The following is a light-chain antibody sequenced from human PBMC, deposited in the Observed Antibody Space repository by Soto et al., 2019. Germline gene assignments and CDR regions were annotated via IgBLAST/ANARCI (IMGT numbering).Light chain of an antibody. J-gene: IGLJ2*01. Sequence: QSVLTQPPSASGSPGQSVTISCTGTSSDVGGYNYVSWYRQHPGKAPKLLISEVSKRPSGVPDRFSGSKSGNMAFLTVSGLQTEDEADYYCSSYGGSNNLVFGGGTKLTVL. V-gene: IGLV2-8*01. CDR1: SSDVGGYNY. CDR3: SSYGGSNNLV. CDR2: EVS.